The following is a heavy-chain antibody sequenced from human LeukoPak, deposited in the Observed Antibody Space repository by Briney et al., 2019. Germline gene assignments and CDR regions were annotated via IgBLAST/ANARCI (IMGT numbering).Heavy chain of an antibody. CDR1: GGSISSYY. CDR3: ARAVVPAVHYYYYYMDV. D-gene: IGHD2-2*01. V-gene: IGHV4-59*01. CDR2: IYYSGST. Sequence: SETLSLTCTVSGGSISSYYWSWIRQPPGKVLEWIGYIYYSGSTNYNPSLKSRVTISVDTSKNQFSLKLSSVTAADTAVYYCARAVVPAVHYYYYYMDVWGKGTTVTISS. J-gene: IGHJ6*03.